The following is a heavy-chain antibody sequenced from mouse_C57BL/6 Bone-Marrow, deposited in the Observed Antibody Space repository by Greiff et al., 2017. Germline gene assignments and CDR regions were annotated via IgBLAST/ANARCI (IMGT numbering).Heavy chain of an antibody. CDR2: IYPRSGNT. CDR3: AREGYYYGSFAD. D-gene: IGHD1-1*01. Sequence: QVQLKESGAELARPGASVKLSCKASGYTFTSYGISWVKQRTGQGLEWIGEIYPRSGNTYYNEKFKGKATLTADKSSSTAYMELRSLTSEDAAVYFCAREGYYYGSFADWGQGTLVTVSA. V-gene: IGHV1-81*01. CDR1: GYTFTSYG. J-gene: IGHJ3*01.